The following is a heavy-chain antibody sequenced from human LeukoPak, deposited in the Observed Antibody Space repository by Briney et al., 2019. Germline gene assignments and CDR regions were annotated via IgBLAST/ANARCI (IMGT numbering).Heavy chain of an antibody. CDR1: GFTFSSYW. J-gene: IGHJ6*04. CDR3: ARAIKYYDFWSGSKDV. V-gene: IGHV3-7*01. Sequence: GGSLRLSCAASGFTFSSYWMSWVRQAPGKGLGWVANIKQDGSEKYYVDSVKGRFTISRDNAKNSLYLQMNSLRAEDTAVYYCARAIKYYDFWSGSKDVWGKGTTVTVSS. CDR2: IKQDGSEK. D-gene: IGHD3-3*01.